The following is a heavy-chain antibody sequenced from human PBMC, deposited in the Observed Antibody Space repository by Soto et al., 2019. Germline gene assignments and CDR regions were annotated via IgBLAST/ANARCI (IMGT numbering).Heavy chain of an antibody. Sequence: QVHLVESGGGVVQPGRSLRLSCVASGFTFSTHVLHWVRQAPGKGLEWVAVASPTETIKIYADSVKGRFTISRDNSRSSLYLQMNSLRPEGRAIYYCARDPIPDAPDYLDYWCQGTLDTDSS. V-gene: IGHV3-30-3*01. CDR2: ASPTETIK. D-gene: IGHD2-2*01. CDR3: ARDPIPDAPDYLDY. CDR1: GFTFSTHV. J-gene: IGHJ4*02.